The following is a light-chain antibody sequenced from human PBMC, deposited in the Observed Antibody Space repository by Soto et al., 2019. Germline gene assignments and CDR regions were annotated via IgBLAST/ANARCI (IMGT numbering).Light chain of an antibody. Sequence: DIVMTQSPDSLAVSLGERATITCKSSQTILYTSNNKNYLAWYQQRPGQPPKLLIYWASTRVSGVPDRISGSGSGTNFTLTITSLQPEAVSTYYCHQYFAAPPTFCPGTKVEIK. V-gene: IGKV4-1*01. CDR2: WAS. CDR1: QTILYTSNNKNY. J-gene: IGKJ3*01. CDR3: HQYFAAPPT.